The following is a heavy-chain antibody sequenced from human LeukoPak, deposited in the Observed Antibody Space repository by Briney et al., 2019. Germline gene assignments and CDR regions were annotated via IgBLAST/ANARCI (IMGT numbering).Heavy chain of an antibody. Sequence: PGGSLRLSCAASGLPFSHSGMHWVRQAPGKGLEWVAFIRYDGSNKYYADSVKGRFTISRDNSKNALYLQMNSLRGGDTAVYYCFGITVTDVPYWGQGTLVTVSS. V-gene: IGHV3-30*02. CDR2: IRYDGSNK. J-gene: IGHJ4*02. D-gene: IGHD1-7*01. CDR1: GLPFSHSG. CDR3: FGITVTDVPY.